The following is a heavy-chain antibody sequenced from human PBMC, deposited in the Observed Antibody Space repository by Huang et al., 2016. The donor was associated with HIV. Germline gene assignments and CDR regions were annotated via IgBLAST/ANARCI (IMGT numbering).Heavy chain of an antibody. J-gene: IGHJ4*02. Sequence: QVQLVQSGPEVKKPGASVKVSFKASGYTFSIYGISWVRQAPGQGPEWSGWVSTYSGYTNYSQKCQGRVTMTTDTSTSTAYMDVRSLTSDDTAVYYCARVPSDQYSDYWGQGTLVTVSS. D-gene: IGHD2-21*01. CDR1: GYTFSIYG. CDR3: ARVPSDQYSDY. V-gene: IGHV1-18*01. CDR2: VSTYSGYT.